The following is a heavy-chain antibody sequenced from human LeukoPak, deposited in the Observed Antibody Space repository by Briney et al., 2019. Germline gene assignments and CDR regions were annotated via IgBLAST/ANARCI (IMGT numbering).Heavy chain of an antibody. CDR1: GFTFSDYY. CDR3: ARDPGYYDSIY. CDR2: ISGSGSTT. D-gene: IGHD3-22*01. J-gene: IGHJ4*02. Sequence: GGSLRLSCAASGFTFSDYYMSWIRQAPGKGLEWVSYISGSGSTTYYADSVKGRFTISRDNAKNSLYLQMNSLRAEDTAVYYCARDPGYYDSIYWGQGTLVTVSS. V-gene: IGHV3-11*04.